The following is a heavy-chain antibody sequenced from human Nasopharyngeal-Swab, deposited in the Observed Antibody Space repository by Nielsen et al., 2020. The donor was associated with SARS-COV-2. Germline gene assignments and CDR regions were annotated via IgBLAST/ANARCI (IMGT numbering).Heavy chain of an antibody. CDR1: GYIFTSYD. CDR2: IGAYNGNT. V-gene: IGHV1-18*01. CDR3: ARHGVAEDY. D-gene: IGHD3-3*01. J-gene: IGHJ4*02. Sequence: ASVKVSCKASGYIFTSYDISWVRQARGQGLEWMGCIGAYNGNTNYAQKFQERVTMTTDTSTSTVYMELRSLRSDDTAVYYCARHGVAEDYWGQGTLVTVSS.